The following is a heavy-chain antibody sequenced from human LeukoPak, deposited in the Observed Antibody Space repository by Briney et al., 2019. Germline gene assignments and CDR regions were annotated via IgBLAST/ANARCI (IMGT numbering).Heavy chain of an antibody. CDR1: GYTFTSYD. Sequence: GASVKVSCKASGYTFTSYDINWVRQATGQGLEWMGWMNPNSGNTGYAQKFQGRVTITRNTSISTAYMELSSLRSEDTAVYYCARGSGYSSSWYSRLNWFDPWGQGTLVTVSS. J-gene: IGHJ5*02. V-gene: IGHV1-8*01. CDR3: ARGSGYSSSWYSRLNWFDP. CDR2: MNPNSGNT. D-gene: IGHD6-13*01.